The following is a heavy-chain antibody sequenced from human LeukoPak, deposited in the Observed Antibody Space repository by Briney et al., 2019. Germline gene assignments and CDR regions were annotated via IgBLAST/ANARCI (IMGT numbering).Heavy chain of an antibody. Sequence: PSETLSLTCAVYGGSFSGYYWSSIRQPPGKGLEWIGEINHRGSTNYNPSLKSRVTISVDTSKNQFSLELNSVTAADTAVYYCATRGGNYYDSSGYFDYWARGTLVTVSS. CDR3: ATRGGNYYDSSGYFDY. J-gene: IGHJ4*02. D-gene: IGHD3-22*01. V-gene: IGHV4-34*01. CDR2: INHRGST. CDR1: GGSFSGYY.